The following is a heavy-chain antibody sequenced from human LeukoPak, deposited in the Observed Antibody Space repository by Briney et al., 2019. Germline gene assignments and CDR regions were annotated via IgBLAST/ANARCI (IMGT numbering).Heavy chain of an antibody. CDR2: IYYSGST. Sequence: SETLSLNCTVSGDSISSSSYYWGWIRQPPGKGLEWIGSIYYSGSTYYNPSLKSRVTISVDTSKNQFPLKLSSVTAADTAVYYCARSKGIAAALWYFDHWGQGTLVTVSS. V-gene: IGHV4-39*06. CDR1: GDSISSSSYY. CDR3: ARSKGIAAALWYFDH. D-gene: IGHD6-13*01. J-gene: IGHJ4*02.